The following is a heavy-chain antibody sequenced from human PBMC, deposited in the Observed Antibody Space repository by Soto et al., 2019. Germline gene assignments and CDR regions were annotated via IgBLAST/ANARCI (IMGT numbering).Heavy chain of an antibody. D-gene: IGHD6-19*01. CDR2: VSHDGRNT. CDR1: GFTFSDYA. V-gene: IGHV3-30*18. CDR3: AKGRRQWLVTSDFNY. Sequence: VQLVESGGGVVQPGRSLRLSCAVSGFTFSDYAMHWVRQAPGKGLEWVAVVSHDGRNTHYADSVKGRFTITRDSSKNTVPVEMTSLRAEDTAVYYCAKGRRQWLVTSDFNYWGQGALVTVSS. J-gene: IGHJ4*02.